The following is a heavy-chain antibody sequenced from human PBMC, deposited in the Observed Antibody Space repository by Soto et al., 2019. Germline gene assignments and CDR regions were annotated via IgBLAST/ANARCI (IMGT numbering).Heavy chain of an antibody. CDR1: GGSFSGYY. D-gene: IGHD2-15*01. CDR3: ARGRVASIGRDRFSGHWFAP. Sequence: PSETLSLTCAVYGGSFSGYYWSWIRQPPGKGLEWIGEINHSGSTNYNPSLKSRVTISVDTSKNQFSLKLSSVTAADTAVYYCARGRVASIGRDRFSGHWFAPWGQGTLVTVSS. V-gene: IGHV4-34*01. CDR2: INHSGST. J-gene: IGHJ5*02.